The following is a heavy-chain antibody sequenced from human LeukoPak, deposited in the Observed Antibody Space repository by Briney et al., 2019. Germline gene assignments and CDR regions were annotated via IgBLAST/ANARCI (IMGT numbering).Heavy chain of an antibody. CDR1: GNTLTSYY. V-gene: IGHV1-46*01. J-gene: IGHJ5*02. CDR2: INPSGGST. CDR3: ARVLYGDFPWFDP. D-gene: IGHD4-17*01. Sequence: ASVKVSCKTTGNTLTSYYVHWVRQAPGQGLEWMGIINPSGGSTNYVQKFQGRVTMTRDTSAGTVYMELSSLRSEDTAVYYCARVLYGDFPWFDPWGQGTLVTVSS.